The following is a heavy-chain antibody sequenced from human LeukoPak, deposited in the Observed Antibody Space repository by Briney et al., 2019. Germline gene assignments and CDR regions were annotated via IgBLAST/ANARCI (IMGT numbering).Heavy chain of an antibody. D-gene: IGHD6-13*01. V-gene: IGHV1-69*01. J-gene: IGHJ4*02. Sequence: SVKVSCKASGGTFSSYAISWVRQAPGRGLEWMGGIIPIFGTANYAQKFQGRVTITADESTSAAYMELSSLRSEDTAVYYCASKSGAAAGPIDYWGQGTLVTVSS. CDR1: GGTFSSYA. CDR3: ASKSGAAAGPIDY. CDR2: IIPIFGTA.